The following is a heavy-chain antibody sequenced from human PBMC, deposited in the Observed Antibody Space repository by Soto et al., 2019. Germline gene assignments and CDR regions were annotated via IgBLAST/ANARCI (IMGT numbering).Heavy chain of an antibody. CDR1: GFTFSSST. D-gene: IGHD3-3*01. CDR2: IVVGSGNT. Sequence: SVKVSCKASGFTFSSSTVQWVRQARGQRLEWIGWIVVGSGNTDYAQKFQERVTITRDMSTSAVYMELSSLRSDDTAVYYCAAVDYDFWSGYYGPWGQGTLVTI. V-gene: IGHV1-58*01. CDR3: AAVDYDFWSGYYGP. J-gene: IGHJ5*02.